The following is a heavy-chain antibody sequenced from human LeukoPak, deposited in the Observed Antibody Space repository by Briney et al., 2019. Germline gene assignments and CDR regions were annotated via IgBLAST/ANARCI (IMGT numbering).Heavy chain of an antibody. J-gene: IGHJ5*02. CDR2: IQTRRNT. CDR1: GGSISSYY. D-gene: IGHD6-13*01. V-gene: IGHV4-4*09. Sequence: SETLSLTCTVSGGSISSYYWSWIRQPPGKGLEWIGYIQTRRNTKYNPTLQSRVTISVDTSKNKSSLKLSSVTAADTAMSYCARLIAAAGTGNWFDPWGQGTLVTVSS. CDR3: ARLIAAAGTGNWFDP.